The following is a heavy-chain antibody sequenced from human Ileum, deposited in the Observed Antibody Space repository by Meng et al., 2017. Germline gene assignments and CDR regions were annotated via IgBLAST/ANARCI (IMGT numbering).Heavy chain of an antibody. CDR1: GYNLIGYW. CDR2: IDPNGGGK. CDR3: ARLEGG. V-gene: IGHV1-2*07. Sequence: QVQLVQSGPAVMRLGASVKVSGKDFGYNLIGYWLYGVRQAPGQVLEWIGWIDPNGGGKKYAHKFLGRVTVTRDTSISTVYMEMSSLTYDDTAVYFCARLEGGWGQGTLVTASS. D-gene: IGHD1-1*01. J-gene: IGHJ4*02.